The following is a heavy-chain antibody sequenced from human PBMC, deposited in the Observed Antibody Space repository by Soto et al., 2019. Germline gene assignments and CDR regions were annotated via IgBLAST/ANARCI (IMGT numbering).Heavy chain of an antibody. CDR2: ISGSGGST. CDR3: EKDVCSGGSCYESFDY. J-gene: IGHJ4*02. CDR1: GFTFSSYA. V-gene: IGHV3-23*01. Sequence: EVQLLESGGGLVQPGGSLRLSCAASGFTFSSYAMSWVRQAPGKGLEWVSAISGSGGSTYYADSVKGRFTISRDNSKNTLYLQMNSLRAEDTAVYYCEKDVCSGGSCYESFDYWGQGTLVTVSS. D-gene: IGHD2-15*01.